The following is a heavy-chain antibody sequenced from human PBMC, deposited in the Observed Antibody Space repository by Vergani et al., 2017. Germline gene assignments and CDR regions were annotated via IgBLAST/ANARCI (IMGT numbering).Heavy chain of an antibody. CDR3: ARVATSYNRDYFDY. Sequence: QVQLVQSGAELEKPGASLKVSCKASGYTFTYYFMHWVRQAPGQGLEWMGCINPNSGGTNYSQRFQGRFTMTRDTSISTAYMELSKLRSDDTAVYYCARVATSYNRDYFDYWGQGTLVTVSS. CDR2: INPNSGGT. V-gene: IGHV1-2*02. J-gene: IGHJ4*02. D-gene: IGHD2-2*01. CDR1: GYTFTYYF.